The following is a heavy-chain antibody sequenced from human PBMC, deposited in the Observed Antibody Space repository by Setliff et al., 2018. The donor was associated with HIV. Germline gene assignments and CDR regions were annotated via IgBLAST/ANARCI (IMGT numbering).Heavy chain of an antibody. CDR2: IYTTGST. Sequence: PSETLSLTCTVSGGSISSGSYYWSWIRQPAGKGLEWNGRIYTTGSTNYNPSLKSRVTISVDTSKNQFSLKLTSVTAADTAVYYCARGSGYPWYFDLWGRGTLVTVSS. CDR1: GGSISSGSYY. J-gene: IGHJ2*01. D-gene: IGHD3-22*01. CDR3: ARGSGYPWYFDL. V-gene: IGHV4-61*02.